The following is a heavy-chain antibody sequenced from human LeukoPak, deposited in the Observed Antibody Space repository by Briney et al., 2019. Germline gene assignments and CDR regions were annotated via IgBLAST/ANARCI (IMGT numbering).Heavy chain of an antibody. CDR1: GDSMNEFY. D-gene: IGHD1-14*01. CDR3: VRDRGNHVTDY. J-gene: IGHJ4*02. V-gene: IGHV4-39*07. Sequence: SETLSLTCTVSGDSMNEFYWGCIRQPPGKGLEWIGTIDYTGSTYYNPSLKSRVTISKDTAKNQFSLKLSSVTAADTAVYYCVRDRGNHVTDYWGQGTLVTVSS. CDR2: IDYTGST.